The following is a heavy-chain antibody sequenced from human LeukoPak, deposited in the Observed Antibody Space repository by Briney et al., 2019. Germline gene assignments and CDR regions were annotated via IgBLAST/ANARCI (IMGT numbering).Heavy chain of an antibody. J-gene: IGHJ6*02. D-gene: IGHD3-22*01. CDR1: GGSFSGYY. CDR3: ARDHYYDSSGYWGYYYYYHGMDV. Sequence: SETLSLTCAVYGGSFSGYYWSWIRQPPGKGLEWIGEINHSGSTNYNPSLKSRVTISVDTSKNQSSLKLSSVTAADTAVYYCARDHYYDSSGYWGYYYYYHGMDVWGQGTTVTVSS. CDR2: INHSGST. V-gene: IGHV4-34*01.